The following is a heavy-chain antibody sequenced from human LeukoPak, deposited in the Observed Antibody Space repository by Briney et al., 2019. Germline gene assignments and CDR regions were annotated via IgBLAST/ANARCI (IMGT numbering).Heavy chain of an antibody. Sequence: PGGSLRLSCAASGFTFSSYEMNWVRQAPGKGLEWVSYISSSGSTIYYADSVKGRSTISRDNAKNSLYLQMNSLGDEDAAVYYCARGYSSSWYGAPNYFDYWGQGTLVTVSS. CDR2: ISSSGSTI. CDR1: GFTFSSYE. J-gene: IGHJ4*02. CDR3: ARGYSSSWYGAPNYFDY. V-gene: IGHV3-48*03. D-gene: IGHD6-13*01.